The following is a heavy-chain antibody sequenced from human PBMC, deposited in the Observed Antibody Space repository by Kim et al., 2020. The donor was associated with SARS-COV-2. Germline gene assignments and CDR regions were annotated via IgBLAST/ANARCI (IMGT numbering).Heavy chain of an antibody. CDR3: ARDFDGYNWATYGMDV. V-gene: IGHV3-49*02. D-gene: IGHD5-12*01. Sequence: SVKGRVTISRDDSKSIAYLQMNSLKTEDTAVYYCARDFDGYNWATYGMDVWGQGTTVTVSS. J-gene: IGHJ6*02.